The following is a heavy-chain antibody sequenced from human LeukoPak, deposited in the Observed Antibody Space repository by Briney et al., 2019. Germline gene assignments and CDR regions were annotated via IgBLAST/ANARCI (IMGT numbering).Heavy chain of an antibody. CDR2: ISSSFAI. Sequence: PGGSLRLSCVVSGFTFCSFEMNWVRQPPGRGLEWVSYISSSFAIHYADSVKGRFTISRDNARDSLYLQMSSLRADDTAVYYCARSLSGYNTDPFFEQWGQGALVTVSS. J-gene: IGHJ4*02. CDR3: ARSLSGYNTDPFFEQ. D-gene: IGHD5-12*01. V-gene: IGHV3-48*03. CDR1: GFTFCSFE.